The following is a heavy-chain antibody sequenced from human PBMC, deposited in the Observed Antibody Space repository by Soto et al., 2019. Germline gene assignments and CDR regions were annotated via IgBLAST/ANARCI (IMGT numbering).Heavy chain of an antibody. J-gene: IGHJ1*01. V-gene: IGHV1-18*01. Sequence: QVQLVQSGAEVKKPGASVKVSCKASGYIFTSHGISWVRQAPGQGLEWMGRISTYNGNTKYAQKLQGRVTMTTDTTASIAYLGLRSLRPDDAAVYSCARDNGQWLVCDWGQGTLVTVCS. CDR2: ISTYNGNT. CDR1: GYIFTSHG. D-gene: IGHD6-19*01. CDR3: ARDNGQWLVCD.